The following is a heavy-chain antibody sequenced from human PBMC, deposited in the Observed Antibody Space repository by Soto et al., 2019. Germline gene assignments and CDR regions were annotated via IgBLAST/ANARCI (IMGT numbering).Heavy chain of an antibody. D-gene: IGHD5-12*01. Sequence: SHTLSLTCAISGDSVSSNSAAWNWIRQSPSRGLEWLGRTYYRSKWYNDYAVSVKSRITINPDTSKNQFSLQLNSVTPEDTAVYSCVVSNLNWFAHWRQGTRVTVSS. J-gene: IGHJ5*02. CDR2: TYYRSKWYN. CDR1: GDSVSSNSAA. V-gene: IGHV6-1*01. CDR3: VVSNLNWFAH.